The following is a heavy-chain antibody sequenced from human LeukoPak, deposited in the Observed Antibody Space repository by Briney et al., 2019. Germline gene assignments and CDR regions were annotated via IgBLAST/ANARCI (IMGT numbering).Heavy chain of an antibody. Sequence: SVKVSCKASGGTFSSYAISWVRQAPGQGLEWMGGIIPIFGTANYAQKFQGRVTITTDESTSTAYMELSSLRSEDTAVYYCARVMVRGLGFYYFDYWGQGTLVTVSS. D-gene: IGHD3-10*01. CDR1: GGTFSSYA. CDR2: IIPIFGTA. J-gene: IGHJ4*02. V-gene: IGHV1-69*05. CDR3: ARVMVRGLGFYYFDY.